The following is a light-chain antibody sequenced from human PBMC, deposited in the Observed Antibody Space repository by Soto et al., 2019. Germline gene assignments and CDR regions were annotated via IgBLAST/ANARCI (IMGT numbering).Light chain of an antibody. Sequence: DVQATQSPSFVSASVGDRVTITCRASQGIGTWLAWYQQKPGQAPKLLIYGATNLQDGVPSRFSGSGLGTHFTLTIFSLQPEDSASYYCQQTNSFPITFGQGTRLEI. V-gene: IGKV1D-12*01. CDR2: GAT. CDR3: QQTNSFPIT. J-gene: IGKJ5*01. CDR1: QGIGTW.